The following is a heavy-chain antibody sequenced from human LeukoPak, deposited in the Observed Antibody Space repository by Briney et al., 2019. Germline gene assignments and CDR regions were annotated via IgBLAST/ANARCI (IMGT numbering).Heavy chain of an antibody. Sequence: GASVKVSCKASGYTFTGYYMHWVRQAPGQGLEWMGWINPNSGGTNYAQKFQGRVTMTRDTSISTAYMELSSLRSEDTAVYYCARDMCSGGSCFDPWGQGTLVTVSS. J-gene: IGHJ5*02. CDR1: GYTFTGYY. V-gene: IGHV1-2*02. CDR3: ARDMCSGGSCFDP. CDR2: INPNSGGT. D-gene: IGHD2-15*01.